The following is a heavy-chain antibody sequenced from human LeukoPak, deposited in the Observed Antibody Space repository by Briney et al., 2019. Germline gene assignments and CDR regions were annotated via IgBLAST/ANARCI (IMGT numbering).Heavy chain of an antibody. CDR2: IYTSEST. Sequence: PSETLSLTCTVSGGSISSGSYYWSWIRQPAGKGLEWIGRIYTSESTNYNPSLKSRVTISVDTSKSQFSLKLSSVTATDTAVYYCARADYYDSSDSVEVYYYYYTDVWGKGTTVTVSS. CDR1: GGSISSGSYY. CDR3: ARADYYDSSDSVEVYYYYYTDV. D-gene: IGHD3-22*01. V-gene: IGHV4-61*02. J-gene: IGHJ6*03.